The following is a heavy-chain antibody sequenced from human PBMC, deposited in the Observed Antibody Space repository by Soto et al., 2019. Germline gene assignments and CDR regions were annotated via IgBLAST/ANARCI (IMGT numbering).Heavy chain of an antibody. J-gene: IGHJ6*02. CDR1: GFTFSSYS. V-gene: IGHV3-21*01. Sequence: EVQLVESGGGLVKPGGSLRLSCAASGFTFSSYSMNWVRQAPGKGLEWVSSISSSSSYIYYADSVKGRFTISRDNAKNSLDLQMNRLRAEDTAVYYCARANCSGGSCHSGDYYGIDVWGQGTKVTVSS. D-gene: IGHD2-15*01. CDR3: ARANCSGGSCHSGDYYGIDV. CDR2: ISSSSSYI.